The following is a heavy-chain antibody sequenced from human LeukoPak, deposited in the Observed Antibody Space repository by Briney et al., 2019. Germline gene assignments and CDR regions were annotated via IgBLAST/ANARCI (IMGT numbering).Heavy chain of an antibody. D-gene: IGHD6-19*01. Sequence: SETLSLTCTVSGGSISSYYWSWIRQPPGKGLEWIGYIYYSGSTNYSPSLKSRVTISVDTSKNQFSLKLSSVTAADTAVYYCARVRQWLAPNQDAFDIWGQGTMVTVSS. V-gene: IGHV4-59*01. CDR1: GGSISSYY. CDR2: IYYSGST. J-gene: IGHJ3*02. CDR3: ARVRQWLAPNQDAFDI.